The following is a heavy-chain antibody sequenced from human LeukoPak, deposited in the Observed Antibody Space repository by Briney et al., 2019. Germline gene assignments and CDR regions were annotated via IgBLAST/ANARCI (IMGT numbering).Heavy chain of an antibody. CDR3: ARVTSGYSSPPDY. CDR1: GYTFTNYG. J-gene: IGHJ4*02. D-gene: IGHD6-13*01. V-gene: IGHV1-18*01. Sequence: ASVRVSCKTSGYTFTNYGISWVRQAPGQGLEWMGWVSPYNGATKYIESLQGRVTMTRDTSTSTVYMELSSLRSEDTAVYYCARVTSGYSSPPDYWGQGTLVTVSS. CDR2: VSPYNGAT.